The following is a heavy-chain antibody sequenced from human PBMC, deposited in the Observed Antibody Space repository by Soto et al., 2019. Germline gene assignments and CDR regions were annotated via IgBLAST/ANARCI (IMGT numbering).Heavy chain of an antibody. CDR1: GGSISSNS. D-gene: IGHD3-10*01. V-gene: IGHV4-59*01. Sequence: PSETLSLTCSVSGGSISSNSWSWIRQPPGKGLEWIGYVYHSGSTNYNPSLMSRVTISVDKSKNQFSLRLTSVTAADTAVYYCARDVFRKSASIPMVRGNYGLDVWGQGTTVTVSS. CDR2: VYHSGST. J-gene: IGHJ6*02. CDR3: ARDVFRKSASIPMVRGNYGLDV.